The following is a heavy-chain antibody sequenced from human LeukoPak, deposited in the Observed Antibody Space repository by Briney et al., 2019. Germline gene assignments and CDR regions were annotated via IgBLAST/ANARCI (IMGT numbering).Heavy chain of an antibody. D-gene: IGHD6-13*01. Sequence: PGGSLRLSCAASGFTFSSYAMHWVRQAPGKGLEWVTVISYDGGNKYYADSVKGRSTISRDNSKNTLYLQMNSLRAEDTAVYYCARDPRFRKSVSIAAAGPYYYYYYMDVWGKGTTVTVSS. CDR1: GFTFSSYA. J-gene: IGHJ6*03. CDR3: ARDPRFRKSVSIAAAGPYYYYYYMDV. V-gene: IGHV3-30-3*01. CDR2: ISYDGGNK.